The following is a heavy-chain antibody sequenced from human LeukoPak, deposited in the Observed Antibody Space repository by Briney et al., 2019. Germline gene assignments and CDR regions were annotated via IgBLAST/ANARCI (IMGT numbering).Heavy chain of an antibody. D-gene: IGHD3-22*01. V-gene: IGHV3-48*01. CDR1: GFTFSSYS. Sequence: GGSLRLSCAASGFTFSSYSMNWVRQAPGKGLEWVSYISSSSSTIYYADSVKGRFIISRDNAKNSLYLQMNSLRAEDTAVYYCARDANYYDSSGLDAFDIWGQGTMVTVSS. CDR3: ARDANYYDSSGLDAFDI. CDR2: ISSSSSTI. J-gene: IGHJ3*02.